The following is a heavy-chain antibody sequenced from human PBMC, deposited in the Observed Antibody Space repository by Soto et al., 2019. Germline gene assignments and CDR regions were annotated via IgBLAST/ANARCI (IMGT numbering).Heavy chain of an antibody. V-gene: IGHV4-28*01. D-gene: IGHD1-1*01. CDR1: GYSISSRNW. CDR3: ASKPNKWNIWMVY. J-gene: IGHJ4*02. Sequence: PSETLSLTCEVSGYSISSRNWWGWIRQPPGKGLEWIGYIYYSGTTYYNPSLKSRVTMSVDTSKNQFSLKLTSVTAVDSAVYYCASKPNKWNIWMVYWGPGILVTVS. CDR2: IYYSGTT.